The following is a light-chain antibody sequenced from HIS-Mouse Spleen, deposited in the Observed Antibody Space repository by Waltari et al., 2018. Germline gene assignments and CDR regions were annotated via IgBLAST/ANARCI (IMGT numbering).Light chain of an antibody. V-gene: IGLV2-14*03. J-gene: IGLJ2*01. Sequence: QSALTQPASVSGSPGQSITISCTGTSSDVGGYNYVSWYQQHPGKAPKLMIYAVSNRPSGVSMRFSGSNSGNTASLTISGLQAEDEADYYCSSYTSSSTEVFGGGTKLTVL. CDR3: SSYTSSSTEV. CDR2: AVS. CDR1: SSDVGGYNY.